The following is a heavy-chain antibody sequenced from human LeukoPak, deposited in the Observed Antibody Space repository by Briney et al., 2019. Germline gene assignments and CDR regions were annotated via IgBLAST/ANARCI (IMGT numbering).Heavy chain of an antibody. Sequence: SETLSLTCAVYGGSFSGYYWSWIRQPPGKGLEWIGEINHSGSTNYNPSLKSRVTISVDTSKNQFSLKLSSVTAADTAVYYCARDEGLMTTVTHFDYWGQGTLVTVSS. CDR1: GGSFSGYY. CDR3: ARDEGLMTTVTHFDY. J-gene: IGHJ4*02. CDR2: INHSGST. D-gene: IGHD4-11*01. V-gene: IGHV4-34*01.